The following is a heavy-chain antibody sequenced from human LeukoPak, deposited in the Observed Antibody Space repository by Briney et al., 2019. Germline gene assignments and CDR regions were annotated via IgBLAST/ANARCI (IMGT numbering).Heavy chain of an antibody. CDR1: GYTFTGYY. CDR2: INPNSGGT. Sequence: GASVKVSCKASGYTFTGYYMHWVRQAPGQGLEWMGWINPNSGGTNYAQKFQGRVTMTRDTSISTAYMELSRLRSDDTAVYYCARDYDFWSGYYHNWFDPWGQGTLVTVSS. V-gene: IGHV1-2*02. CDR3: ARDYDFWSGYYHNWFDP. J-gene: IGHJ5*02. D-gene: IGHD3-3*01.